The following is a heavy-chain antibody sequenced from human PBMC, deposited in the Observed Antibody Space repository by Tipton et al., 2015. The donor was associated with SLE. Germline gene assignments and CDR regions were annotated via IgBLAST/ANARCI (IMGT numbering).Heavy chain of an antibody. CDR3: AGAANYDFWSGYYTGSMWYFDL. Sequence: TLSLTCTVSGGSISSYYWSWIRQPPGKGLEWIGYIYYSGSTNYNPSLKSRVTISVDTSKNQFSLKLGSVTAADTAVYYCAGAANYDFWSGYYTGSMWYFDLWGRGTLVTVSS. CDR1: GGSISSYY. J-gene: IGHJ2*01. CDR2: IYYSGST. V-gene: IGHV4-59*01. D-gene: IGHD3-3*01.